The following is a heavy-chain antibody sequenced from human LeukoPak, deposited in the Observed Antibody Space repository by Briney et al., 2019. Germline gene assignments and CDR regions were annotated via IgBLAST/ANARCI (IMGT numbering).Heavy chain of an antibody. J-gene: IGHJ4*02. CDR1: GGAFSGYY. V-gene: IGHV4-34*01. D-gene: IGHD3-10*01. Sequence: PSETLSLTSAVYGGAFSGYYWSWIRQPPGKGLEWIGEINHSGSTNYNPSLKSRVTISVDTSKNQFSLKLSSVTAADTAVYYCARGGRGGYWGQGTLVTVSS. CDR2: INHSGST. CDR3: ARGGRGGY.